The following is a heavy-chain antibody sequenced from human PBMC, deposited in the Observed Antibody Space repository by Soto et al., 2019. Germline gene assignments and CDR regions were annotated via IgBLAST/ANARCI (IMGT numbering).Heavy chain of an antibody. D-gene: IGHD3-3*01. CDR3: AKPEDFWSGPYGMDV. CDR2: ISGSGGST. Sequence: EVQLVESGGGLVQPGRSLRLSCAASGFTFDDYAMHWVRQVPGKGLEWVSGISGSGGSTYYADSVKGRFTISRDNSKNTLYLQMNSLRAEDTAVYYCAKPEDFWSGPYGMDVWGQGTTVTVSS. J-gene: IGHJ6*02. V-gene: IGHV3-23*04. CDR1: GFTFDDYA.